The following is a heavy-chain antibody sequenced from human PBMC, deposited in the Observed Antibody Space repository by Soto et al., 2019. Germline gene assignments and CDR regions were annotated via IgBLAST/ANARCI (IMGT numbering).Heavy chain of an antibody. CDR1: GYTLTELS. CDR3: ATTYSGSYPGYYGMDV. D-gene: IGHD1-26*01. J-gene: IGHJ6*02. CDR2: FDPENGET. Sequence: ASVKVSCKVSGYTLTELSMHWVRQAPGKGLEWMGGFDPENGETIYAQKFQGRVTMTEDTSTDTAYMELSSLRSEDTAVYYCATTYSGSYPGYYGMDVWGQGTTVTVSS. V-gene: IGHV1-24*01.